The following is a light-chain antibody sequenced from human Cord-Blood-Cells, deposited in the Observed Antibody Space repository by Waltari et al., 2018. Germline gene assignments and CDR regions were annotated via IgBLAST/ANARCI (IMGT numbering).Light chain of an antibody. V-gene: IGKV1-33*01. CDR1: QDISNY. CDR3: QQYDNLFT. Sequence: IKMTQSPSSLSASVGDRAPTTCQGNQDISNYLNWYQQKPGKAPKLLIYDASNLETGVPSRFSGSGSGTDFTFTISSLQPEDIATYYCQQYDNLFTFGPGTKVDIK. CDR2: DAS. J-gene: IGKJ3*01.